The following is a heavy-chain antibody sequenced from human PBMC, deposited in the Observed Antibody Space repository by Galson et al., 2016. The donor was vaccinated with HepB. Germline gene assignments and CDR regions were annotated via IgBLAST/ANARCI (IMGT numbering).Heavy chain of an antibody. V-gene: IGHV4-34*01. Sequence: ETLSLTCAVSGGSFSGYYWTWVRQPPGKGLEWIGEIHHSGSTNYNPSLKSRVTLSVDTSRNQFSLHMSSITAADTAVYYCARWLRPTPMQPRYFDVWGRGTLVTVSS. CDR3: ARWLRPTPMQPRYFDV. CDR2: IHHSGST. D-gene: IGHD2-15*01. J-gene: IGHJ2*01. CDR1: GGSFSGYY.